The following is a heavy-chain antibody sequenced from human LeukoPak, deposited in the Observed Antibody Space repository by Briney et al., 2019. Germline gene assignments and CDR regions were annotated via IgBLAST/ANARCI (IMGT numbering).Heavy chain of an antibody. CDR3: ARAVKGAAPDAFDI. CDR1: GGSISSYY. CDR2: IYYSGST. J-gene: IGHJ3*02. D-gene: IGHD2-15*01. Sequence: SETLSLTCTVSGGSISSYYWSWIRQPPGKGLEWIGYIYYSGSTNYNPSLKSRVTISVDTSKNQFSLKLSSVTAADTAVYYCARAVKGAAPDAFDIWGQGTMVTVSS. V-gene: IGHV4-59*01.